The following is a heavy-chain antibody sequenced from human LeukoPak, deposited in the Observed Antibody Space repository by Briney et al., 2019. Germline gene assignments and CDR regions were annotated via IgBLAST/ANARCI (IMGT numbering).Heavy chain of an antibody. Sequence: PSKTLSLTCTVSGGSISSSSAYCGWIRQPPGKGQESIGSIYYSKNTYYNPSLKSGVTISAYTSKNQFSLTLGSVSATDTAVYYCVRPRGFSYGYFDYWGQGTLVTVSS. CDR3: VRPRGFSYGYFDY. J-gene: IGHJ4*02. V-gene: IGHV4-39*01. CDR2: IYYSKNT. CDR1: GGSISSSSAY. D-gene: IGHD5-18*01.